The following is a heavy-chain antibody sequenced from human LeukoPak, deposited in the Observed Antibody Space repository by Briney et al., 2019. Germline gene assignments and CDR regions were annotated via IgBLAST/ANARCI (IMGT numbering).Heavy chain of an antibody. V-gene: IGHV3-7*01. D-gene: IGHD5-18*01. CDR2: IKKDGSEK. Sequence: GGSLRLSCTASGFTFSSYGMSWVRQAPGKGLEWVANIKKDGSEKYYVDSVKGRFTISRDNAKTSLYLQMNSLRAEDTAVYYCARHLSGVTGYTYGRGIDYWGQGTLVTVSS. CDR1: GFTFSSYG. CDR3: ARHLSGVTGYTYGRGIDY. J-gene: IGHJ4*02.